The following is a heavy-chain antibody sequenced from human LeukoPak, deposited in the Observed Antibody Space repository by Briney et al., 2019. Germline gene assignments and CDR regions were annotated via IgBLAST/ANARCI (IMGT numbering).Heavy chain of an antibody. CDR3: ARARTYDSSGYYYYGMDV. Sequence: SVKVSCKASGGTFSSYAISWVRQAPGQGLEWMGRIIPILGIANYAQKFQGRVTITADKSTSTAYMELSSLRSEDTAVYYCARARTYDSSGYYYYGMDVWGQGTTVTVSS. CDR1: GGTFSSYA. J-gene: IGHJ6*02. V-gene: IGHV1-69*04. D-gene: IGHD3-22*01. CDR2: IIPILGIA.